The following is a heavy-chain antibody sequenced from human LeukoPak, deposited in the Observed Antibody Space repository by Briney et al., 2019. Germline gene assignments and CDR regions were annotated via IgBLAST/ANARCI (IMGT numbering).Heavy chain of an antibody. D-gene: IGHD6-19*01. Sequence: GGSLRLSCTASGFTFGDYLMSWFRQAPGKGLEWIGFISGGTTEYAASVKGRFTISRDNSTSIAYLQMNSLTTEDTAVYYCSRGSGWLSVYWGQGTLVTVSS. CDR3: SRGSGWLSVY. V-gene: IGHV3-49*03. CDR2: ISGGTT. CDR1: GFTFGDYL. J-gene: IGHJ4*02.